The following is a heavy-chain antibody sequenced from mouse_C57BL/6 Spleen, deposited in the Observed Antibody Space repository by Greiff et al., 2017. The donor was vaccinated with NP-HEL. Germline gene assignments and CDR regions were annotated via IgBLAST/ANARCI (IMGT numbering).Heavy chain of an antibody. CDR1: GFNIKDDY. V-gene: IGHV14-4*01. CDR3: TTPLYDGSSPAWLAY. Sequence: EVQLQQSGAELVRPGASVKLSCTASGFNIKDDYMHWVKQRPEQGLEWIGWIDPETGDTEYDSKFQGKATITAVTSSTTADLQRSSLTSGDSAVYYCTTPLYDGSSPAWLAYWSQGALVTVSA. CDR2: IDPETGDT. J-gene: IGHJ3*01. D-gene: IGHD1-1*01.